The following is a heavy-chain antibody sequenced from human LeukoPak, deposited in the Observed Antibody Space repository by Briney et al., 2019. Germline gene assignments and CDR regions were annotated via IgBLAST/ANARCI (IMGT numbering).Heavy chain of an antibody. CDR2: IIPIFGTA. J-gene: IGHJ6*03. CDR1: GGTFITYA. V-gene: IGHV1-69*13. CDR3: ARVPAAIIPYYYYMDV. D-gene: IGHD2-2*01. Sequence: SVKVSCKASGGTFITYAISWVRQAPGQGLEWMGGIIPIFGTANYAQKFQGRVTITADESTSTAYMELSSLRSEDTAVYYCARVPAAIIPYYYYMDVWGKGTTVTVSS.